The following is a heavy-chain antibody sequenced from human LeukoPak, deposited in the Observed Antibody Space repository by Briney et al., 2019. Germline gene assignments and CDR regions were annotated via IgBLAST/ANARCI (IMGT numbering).Heavy chain of an antibody. J-gene: IGHJ5*02. CDR1: GGSISSYY. V-gene: IGHV4-4*07. Sequence: SETLSLTCTVPGGSISSYYWSWIRQPAGKALEWIGRISASGSTNYDPSLRSRVTMSVDTSTNQFSLKLSSVTAADTAVYYCATDISWFDPWGRGTLVTVSS. CDR3: ATDISWFDP. CDR2: ISASGST.